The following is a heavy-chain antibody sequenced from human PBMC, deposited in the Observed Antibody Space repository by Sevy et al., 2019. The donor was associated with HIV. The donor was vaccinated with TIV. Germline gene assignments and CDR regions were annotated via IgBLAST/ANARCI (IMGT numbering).Heavy chain of an antibody. V-gene: IGHV4-59*01. CDR3: SKGIAVAGPFDY. J-gene: IGHJ4*02. D-gene: IGHD6-19*01. CDR1: GDSITSYY. CDR2: IHYSGNT. Sequence: TLSLTCSVSGDSITSYYWTWIRQPPGKGLEWIGYIHYSGNTNYNPSLKSRVSISVDRSKNQFSLNLNSVTATDTAVYYCSKGIAVAGPFDYWGQGTLVTVSS.